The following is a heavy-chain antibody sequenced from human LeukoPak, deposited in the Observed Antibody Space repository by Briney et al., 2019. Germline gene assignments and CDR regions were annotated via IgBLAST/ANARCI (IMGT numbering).Heavy chain of an antibody. CDR1: GFTFSSYG. CDR3: ARDRHCANGVCHSPPGMDV. Sequence: GRSLRLSCAASGFTFSSYGMHWVRQAPGKGLEWVADIWVDGKNEHFADSVKGRFTISRDNSKNTMYLLINSLRAEDTAVYYCARDRHCANGVCHSPPGMDVWGQGTTVTVSS. CDR2: IWVDGKNE. D-gene: IGHD2-8*01. J-gene: IGHJ6*02. V-gene: IGHV3-33*01.